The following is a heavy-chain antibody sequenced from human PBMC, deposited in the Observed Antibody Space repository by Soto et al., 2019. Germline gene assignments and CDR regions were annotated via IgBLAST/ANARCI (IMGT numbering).Heavy chain of an antibody. V-gene: IGHV3-33*01. J-gene: IGHJ4*02. CDR3: ARDGKQGYYFDY. Sequence: GGSLRLSCAASGFTFSSYGMHWVRQAPGKGLEWVAVIWYDGSNKYYADSVKGRFTISRDNSKNTLYLQMNSLRAEDTAVYYCARDGKQGYYFDYWGQGTLVTVSS. CDR1: GFTFSSYG. D-gene: IGHD1-26*01. CDR2: IWYDGSNK.